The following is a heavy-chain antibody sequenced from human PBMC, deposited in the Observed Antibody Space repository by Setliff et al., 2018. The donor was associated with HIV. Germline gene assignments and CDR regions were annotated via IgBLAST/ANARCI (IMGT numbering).Heavy chain of an antibody. CDR1: GFTFSDYY. Sequence: PGGSLRLSCAASGFTFSDYYMSWIRQAPGKGLEWVSYISSSGGYTMYAESVQGRFTISRDNAINSLYLQMNSLRAEDTAVYYCVRDGGGSYQKYFQHWGRGTLVTVSS. D-gene: IGHD1-26*01. CDR2: ISSSGGYT. CDR3: VRDGGGSYQKYFQH. J-gene: IGHJ1*01. V-gene: IGHV3-11*05.